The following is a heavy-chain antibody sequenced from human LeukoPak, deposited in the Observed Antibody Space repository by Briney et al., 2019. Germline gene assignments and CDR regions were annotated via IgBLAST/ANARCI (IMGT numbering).Heavy chain of an antibody. V-gene: IGHV1-2*02. Sequence: ASVKVSCKASGYSFTGDYMHWVRQAPGQGLEWMGWINPNSGGTNSAQKFQGRVTMTRDTSISTAYMELSRLRSDDTALYYCAREYGDYEFDYWGQGTLVIVSS. D-gene: IGHD4-17*01. J-gene: IGHJ4*02. CDR3: AREYGDYEFDY. CDR1: GYSFTGDY. CDR2: INPNSGGT.